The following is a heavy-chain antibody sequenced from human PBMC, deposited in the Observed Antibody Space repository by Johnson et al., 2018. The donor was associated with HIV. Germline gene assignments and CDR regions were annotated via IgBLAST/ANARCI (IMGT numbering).Heavy chain of an antibody. CDR2: ISYDGSNK. Sequence: VQLVESGGGVVQPGGSLRLSCAASGFTVSSNYMSWVRQAPGKGLEWVTIISYDGSNKYYADSVKGRFTISRDNSKSTLYLQMNSLRAEDTAVYYCAGGRYAFDIWGQGTMVTVSS. J-gene: IGHJ3*02. CDR1: GFTVSSNY. V-gene: IGHV3-30*03. CDR3: AGGRYAFDI.